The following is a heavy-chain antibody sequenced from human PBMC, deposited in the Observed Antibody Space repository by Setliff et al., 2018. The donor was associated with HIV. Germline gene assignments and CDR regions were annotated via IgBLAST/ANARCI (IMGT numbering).Heavy chain of an antibody. D-gene: IGHD6-19*01. CDR2: SSAYNGNT. V-gene: IGHV1-18*01. CDR3: ARTGAAGWSSWYFDL. CDR1: GYTFTSYG. J-gene: IGHJ2*01. Sequence: ASVKVSCKASGYTFTSYGISWVRQAPGQGLEWMGWSSAYNGNTNYAQKLQGRVTMTTDTSTSTAYMELRSLRSDDTAVYYCARTGAAGWSSWYFDLWGRGTLVTVSS.